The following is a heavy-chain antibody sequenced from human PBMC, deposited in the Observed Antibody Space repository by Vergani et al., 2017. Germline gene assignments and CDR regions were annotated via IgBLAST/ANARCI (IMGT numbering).Heavy chain of an antibody. D-gene: IGHD6-6*01. V-gene: IGHV3-21*01. Sequence: EVQLVESGGGLVQPGGSLRLSCAASGFTFSSYSMNWVRQAPGKGLEWVSSISSSSSYIYYADSVKGRFTISRDNAKNSLYLQMNSLRAEDTAVYYCATLEYSSSTVVPNFDYGGQGTLLTVSS. CDR3: ATLEYSSSTVVPNFDY. CDR1: GFTFSSYS. J-gene: IGHJ4*02. CDR2: ISSSSSYI.